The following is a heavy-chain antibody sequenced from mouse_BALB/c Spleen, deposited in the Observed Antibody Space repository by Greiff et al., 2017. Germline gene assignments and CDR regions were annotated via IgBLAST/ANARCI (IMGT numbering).Heavy chain of an antibody. CDR3: ARRYYDAMDY. Sequence: EVQGVESGGGLVQPGGSLKLSCAASGFTFSSYGMSWVRQTPDKRLELVATINSNGGSTYYPDSVKGRFTISRDNAKNTLYLQMSSLKSEDTAMYYCARRYYDAMDYWGQGTSVTVSS. J-gene: IGHJ4*01. V-gene: IGHV5-6-3*01. D-gene: IGHD2-14*01. CDR2: INSNGGST. CDR1: GFTFSSYG.